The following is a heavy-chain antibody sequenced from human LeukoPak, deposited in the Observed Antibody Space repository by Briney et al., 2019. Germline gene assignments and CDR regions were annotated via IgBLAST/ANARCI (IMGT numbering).Heavy chain of an antibody. V-gene: IGHV1-69*05. Sequence: SVKVSCKASGGIFSSYAISGVRQPPGKGLEWMGGIIPIFGTANYAQKFQGRDTLTTNDSTSTAYIELSGQRSEDSAVYYCASVGYSYVRGDYYYYMDVWGKGTTVTVSS. CDR3: ASVGYSYVRGDYYYYMDV. CDR2: IIPIFGTA. J-gene: IGHJ6*03. CDR1: GGIFSSYA. D-gene: IGHD5-18*01.